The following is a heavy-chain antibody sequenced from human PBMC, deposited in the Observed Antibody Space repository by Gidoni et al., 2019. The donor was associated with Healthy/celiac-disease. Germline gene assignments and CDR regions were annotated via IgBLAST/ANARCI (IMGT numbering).Heavy chain of an antibody. J-gene: IGHJ4*02. CDR3: ATPQSLAAAGSLDIEFDY. V-gene: IGHV1-24*01. D-gene: IGHD6-13*01. Sequence: QVQLVQSGAEVKKPGASVKVSCKVSGYTLTELSIHWVRQAPGKGLEWMGGFDPEDGETIYAQKFQGRVTMTEDTSTDTAYMELSSLRSEDTAVYYCATPQSLAAAGSLDIEFDYWGQGTLVTVSS. CDR1: GYTLTELS. CDR2: FDPEDGET.